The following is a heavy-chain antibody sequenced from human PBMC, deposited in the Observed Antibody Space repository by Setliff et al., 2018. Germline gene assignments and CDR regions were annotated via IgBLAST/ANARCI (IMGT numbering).Heavy chain of an antibody. CDR3: ARMGDYDPYYFDF. CDR2: IKQDGSEK. Sequence: PGGSLRLSCAASGFTFSRYWMSWVRQAPGKGLEWVANIKQDGSEKYYVDSVKGRFTISRDNAKNSLYLQMNSLRADDTAVYYCARMGDYDPYYFDFWGQGTLVTVSS. J-gene: IGHJ4*02. V-gene: IGHV3-7*01. CDR1: GFTFSRYW. D-gene: IGHD4-17*01.